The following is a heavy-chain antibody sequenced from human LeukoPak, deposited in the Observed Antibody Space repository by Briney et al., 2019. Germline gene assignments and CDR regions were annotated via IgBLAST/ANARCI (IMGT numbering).Heavy chain of an antibody. CDR3: ARHLTWYFDL. V-gene: IGHV4-30-4*01. D-gene: IGHD3-10*01. CDR1: GGSSRSGDYF. Sequence: SQTLSLTCAVSGGSSRSGDYFWSWIRQPPGKGLEWIGHIHYSGNTYYNPSLKSRVSISVDTSKNQFSLKLSSVTAADTAVYYCARHLTWYFDLWGRGTLVTVSS. CDR2: IHYSGNT. J-gene: IGHJ2*01.